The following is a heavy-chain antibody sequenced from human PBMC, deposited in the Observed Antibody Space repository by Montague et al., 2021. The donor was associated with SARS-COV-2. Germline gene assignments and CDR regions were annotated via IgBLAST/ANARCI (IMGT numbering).Heavy chain of an antibody. Sequence: SETLSLTCTISGGSISSYYWSWIRQPPGKGLGWIGYIYYSGSTNYNPSLKSRVTISVDTSKNQFSLKLSSVTAADTAVYYCAREFGGTTYYYGMDVWGQGTTVTVSS. V-gene: IGHV4-59*01. J-gene: IGHJ6*02. CDR1: GGSISSYY. CDR2: IYYSGST. D-gene: IGHD4-17*01. CDR3: AREFGGTTYYYGMDV.